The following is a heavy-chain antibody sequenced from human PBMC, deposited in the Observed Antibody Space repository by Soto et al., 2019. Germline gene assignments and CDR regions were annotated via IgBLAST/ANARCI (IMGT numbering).Heavy chain of an antibody. Sequence: SETLSLTCAVSGGSISSSNWWSWVRQPPGKGLEWIGEIYHSGSTNYNPSLKGRVTISVDKSKNQFSLKLSSVTAADTAVYYCARGYYYYGMDVWGQGTTVTVSS. CDR1: GGSISSSNW. CDR3: ARGYYYYGMDV. J-gene: IGHJ6*02. CDR2: IYHSGST. V-gene: IGHV4-4*02.